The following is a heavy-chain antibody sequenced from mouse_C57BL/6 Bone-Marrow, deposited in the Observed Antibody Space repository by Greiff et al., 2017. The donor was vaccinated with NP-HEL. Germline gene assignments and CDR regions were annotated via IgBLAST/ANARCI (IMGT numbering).Heavy chain of an antibody. Sequence: VQLQQSGAELVRPGASVTLSCKASGYTFTDYEMHWVKQTPVHGLEWIGAIDPETGGTADNQKFKGKAILTADKSSSTAYMELRSLTSEDSAVYYCTKIYYYGSSYGYWGQGTTLTVSS. CDR1: GYTFTDYE. V-gene: IGHV1-15*01. CDR3: TKIYYYGSSYGY. CDR2: IDPETGGT. J-gene: IGHJ2*01. D-gene: IGHD1-1*01.